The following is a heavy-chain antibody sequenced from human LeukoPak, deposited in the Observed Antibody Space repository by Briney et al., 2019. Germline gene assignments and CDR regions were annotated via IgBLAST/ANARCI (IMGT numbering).Heavy chain of an antibody. CDR2: INPNSGDT. D-gene: IGHD3-10*01. Sequence: ASVKVSCKAAGYTFAGQYLHWVRQAPGQGLEWMGWINPNSGDTNYAQKFQGRVTMTRDRSISTAYMELSRLRSDDTAVYYCATGSGTYSRDYWGQGTLVTVSS. V-gene: IGHV1-2*02. CDR3: ATGSGTYSRDY. CDR1: GYTFAGQY. J-gene: IGHJ4*02.